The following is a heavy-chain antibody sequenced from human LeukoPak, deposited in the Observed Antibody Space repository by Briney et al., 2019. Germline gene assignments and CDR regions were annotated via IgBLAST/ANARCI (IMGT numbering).Heavy chain of an antibody. V-gene: IGHV3-7*05. CDR2: IKQDGSEK. CDR3: ARYSGNYRAFDI. Sequence: GGSLRLSCAASGFTFSSYWMSWVRQAPGKGLEWLANIKQDGSEKYYVDSVKGRFTISRDNPKNSLYPQMNSLRAEDTAVYYCARYSGNYRAFDIWGQGTMVTVSS. J-gene: IGHJ3*02. CDR1: GFTFSSYW. D-gene: IGHD1-26*01.